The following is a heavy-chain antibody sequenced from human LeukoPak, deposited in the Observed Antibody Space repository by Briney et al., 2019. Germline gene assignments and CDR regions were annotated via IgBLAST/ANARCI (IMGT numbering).Heavy chain of an antibody. V-gene: IGHV4-34*01. CDR3: ARQVWSGYSFDP. CDR1: GGSFSGYY. Sequence: SETLSLTCAVYGGSFSGYYWGWIRQPPGKGLELIGRIYYSGNTYYNPSLKSRVTISIDTSKNQFSLKLSSVTAADTAVYYCARQVWSGYSFDPWGQGALVTVSS. J-gene: IGHJ5*02. D-gene: IGHD3-3*01. CDR2: IYYSGNT.